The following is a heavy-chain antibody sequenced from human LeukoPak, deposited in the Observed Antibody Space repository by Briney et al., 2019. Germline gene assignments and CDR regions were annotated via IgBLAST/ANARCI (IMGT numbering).Heavy chain of an antibody. Sequence: GGSLRLSCAASGFTFSSYSMNWVRQAPGKGLEWVSSITSSGSYIYYADSVKGRFTISRDNAKNSLYLQMSSLRDEDTAVYYCASGRNMGITGTTGAFDIWGQGTMVTVSS. CDR1: GFTFSSYS. J-gene: IGHJ3*02. V-gene: IGHV3-21*01. CDR3: ASGRNMGITGTTGAFDI. CDR2: ITSSGSYI. D-gene: IGHD1-7*01.